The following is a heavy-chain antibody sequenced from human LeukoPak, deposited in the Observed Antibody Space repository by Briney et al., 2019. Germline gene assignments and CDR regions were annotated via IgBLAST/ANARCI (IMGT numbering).Heavy chain of an antibody. J-gene: IGHJ1*01. CDR1: GYTFTSYY. V-gene: IGHV1-46*01. Sequence: GASVKVSCTASGYTFTSYYMHWVRQAPGQGLEWMGIINPSGGSTSYAQKFQGRVTMIRDTSTSTVYMELSSLRSEDTAVYYCARGWFGELLDAEYFQHWGQGTLVTVSS. CDR2: INPSGGST. CDR3: ARGWFGELLDAEYFQH. D-gene: IGHD3-10*01.